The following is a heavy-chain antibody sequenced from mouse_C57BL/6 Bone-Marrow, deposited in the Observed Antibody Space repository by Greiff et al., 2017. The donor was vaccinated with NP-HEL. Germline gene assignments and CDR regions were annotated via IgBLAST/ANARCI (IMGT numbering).Heavy chain of an antibody. CDR2: IRSKSNNYAT. D-gene: IGHD1-1*01. Sequence: EVQLVESGGGLVQPKGSLKLSCAASGFSFNTYAMNWVRQAPGKGLEWVARIRSKSNNYATYYADSVKDRFTISRDDSESMLYLQMNNLKTEDTAMYYCVRRGSSYYAMDYWGQGTSVTVSS. V-gene: IGHV10-1*01. J-gene: IGHJ4*01. CDR1: GFSFNTYA. CDR3: VRRGSSYYAMDY.